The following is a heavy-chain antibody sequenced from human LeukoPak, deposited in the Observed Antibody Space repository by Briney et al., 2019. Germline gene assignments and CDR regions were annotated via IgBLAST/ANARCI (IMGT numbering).Heavy chain of an antibody. Sequence: GGSLRLSCVDSGFTFTNAWMSWVRQAPGKGLEWIGRIKSKTDGETTNYAEPVRGRFTISRDDSKSAVYLQMNSLRIEDTAVYYCSTDLGTYYHGSQRLIPIDYWGQGTLVTVSS. D-gene: IGHD3-10*01. CDR3: STDLGTYYHGSQRLIPIDY. CDR1: GFTFTNAW. CDR2: IKSKTDGETT. V-gene: IGHV3-15*01. J-gene: IGHJ4*02.